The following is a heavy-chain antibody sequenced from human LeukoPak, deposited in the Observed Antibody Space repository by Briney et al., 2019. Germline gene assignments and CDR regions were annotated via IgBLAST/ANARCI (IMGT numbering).Heavy chain of an antibody. J-gene: IGHJ4*02. Sequence: GGSLRLSCAASGFTFSSYAMSWVRQAPGKGLEWVSAISGSGGSTYYADSVKGRFTISRDSSKNTLYLQMNSLRAEDTAVYYCAKDRSYYDFWSGYCHWGQGTLVTVSS. CDR2: ISGSGGST. D-gene: IGHD3-3*01. CDR1: GFTFSSYA. CDR3: AKDRSYYDFWSGYCH. V-gene: IGHV3-23*01.